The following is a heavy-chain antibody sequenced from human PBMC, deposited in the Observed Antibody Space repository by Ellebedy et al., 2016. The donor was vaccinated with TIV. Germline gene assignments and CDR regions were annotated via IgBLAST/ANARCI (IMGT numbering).Heavy chain of an antibody. V-gene: IGHV4-30-2*01. J-gene: IGHJ5*02. CDR1: GGSISSGGYS. CDR2: IYHSGST. D-gene: IGHD4-17*01. CDR3: DRGKAVTTKKYWFDP. Sequence: MPSETLSLTCAVSGGSISSGGYSWSWIRQPPGKGREWIGYIYHSGSTYYNPSLKSRVTISVDRSKNQFSLKLSSVTAADTAVYYCDRGKAVTTKKYWFDPWGQGTLVTVSS.